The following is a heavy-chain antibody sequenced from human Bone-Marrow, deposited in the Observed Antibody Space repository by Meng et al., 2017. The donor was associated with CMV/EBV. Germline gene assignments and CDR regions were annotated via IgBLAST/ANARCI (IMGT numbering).Heavy chain of an antibody. D-gene: IGHD7-27*01. CDR3: AKDRQGLTGAFDY. CDR1: GFTFSSYA. V-gene: IGHV3-30*04. CDR2: ISYDGSNK. J-gene: IGHJ4*02. Sequence: GGSLRLSCAASGFTFSSYAMHWVRQAPGKGLEWVAVISYDGSNKYYADSVKGRFTISRDNSKNTLYLQMNSLRAEDTAVYYCAKDRQGLTGAFDYWGQGTLVTVSS.